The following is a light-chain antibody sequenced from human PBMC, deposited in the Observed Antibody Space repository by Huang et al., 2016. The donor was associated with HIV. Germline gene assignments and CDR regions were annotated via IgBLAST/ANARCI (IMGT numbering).Light chain of an antibody. V-gene: IGKV3-15*01. CDR2: GAS. CDR3: QQYNDWPPWYT. Sequence: IVMTQYPATLSVSPGERVTLSCRASRSVGNNLAWYQQKVGQPPRLLIYGASTRATVIAARFSGSGSGTDFTLTISSLQSEDFAVYYCQQYNDWPPWYTFGQGTKLEIK. CDR1: RSVGNN. J-gene: IGKJ2*01.